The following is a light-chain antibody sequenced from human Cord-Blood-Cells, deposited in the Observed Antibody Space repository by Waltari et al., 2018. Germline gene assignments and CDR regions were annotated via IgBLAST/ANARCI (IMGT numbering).Light chain of an antibody. CDR3: QQYYSYPPT. Sequence: AIRMTQSPSSLSASTGDRVTITCRASQGISSYLAWYQQKPGKAPKPLINAAYTLQSGVPSRFSGSVSGTDFTLTISCLQSEDFATYYCQQYYSYPPTFGQGTKVEIE. CDR2: AAY. CDR1: QGISSY. V-gene: IGKV1-8*01. J-gene: IGKJ1*01.